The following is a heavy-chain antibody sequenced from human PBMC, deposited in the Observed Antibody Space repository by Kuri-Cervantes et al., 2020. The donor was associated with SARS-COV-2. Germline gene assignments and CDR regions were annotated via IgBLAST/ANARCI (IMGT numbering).Heavy chain of an antibody. CDR2: ISAYNGNT. D-gene: IGHD1-26*01. J-gene: IGHJ4*02. Sequence: GESLKISCKASGYTFTSYGISWVRQAPGQGLEWMGWISAYNGNTNYAQKLQGRVTMTTDTSTCTAYMELRSLRSDDTAVYYCARGHSALKRELLPFDYWGQGTLVTVSS. CDR3: ARGHSALKRELLPFDY. CDR1: GYTFTSYG. V-gene: IGHV1-18*01.